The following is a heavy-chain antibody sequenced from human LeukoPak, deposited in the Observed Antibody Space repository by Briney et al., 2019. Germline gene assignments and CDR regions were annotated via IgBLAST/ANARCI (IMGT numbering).Heavy chain of an antibody. CDR3: AKDRIDGYPPCLDY. CDR1: GFTFSSYG. D-gene: IGHD5-24*01. Sequence: PGRSLRLSCAASGFTFSSYGMHWVRQAPGKGLEWVAVIWYDGSNKYYADSVKGRFTISRDNSKNTLYLQMNSLRAEDTAVYYCAKDRIDGYPPCLDYWGQGTLVTVSS. V-gene: IGHV3-33*06. CDR2: IWYDGSNK. J-gene: IGHJ4*02.